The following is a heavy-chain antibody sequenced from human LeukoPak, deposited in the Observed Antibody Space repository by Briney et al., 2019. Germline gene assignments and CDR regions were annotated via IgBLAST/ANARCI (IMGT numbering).Heavy chain of an antibody. V-gene: IGHV3-20*04. J-gene: IGHJ4*01. Sequence: PGGSLRLSCAASGFTFDDYGMSWVRQAPGKGLEWVSGINWNGGSTGYADSVKGRFTISRDNAKNLLYLDMNSLRAEDTAVYYCARGHTAVTRHFDFWGQEPWSPSPQ. CDR3: ARGHTAVTRHFDF. D-gene: IGHD4-17*01. CDR1: GFTFDDYG. CDR2: INWNGGST.